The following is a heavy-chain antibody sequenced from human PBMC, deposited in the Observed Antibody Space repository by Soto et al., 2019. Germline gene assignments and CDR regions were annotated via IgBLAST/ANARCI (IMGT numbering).Heavy chain of an antibody. V-gene: IGHV3-23*01. D-gene: IGHD3-10*01. CDR1: GFTFSSYA. CDR3: AKGHYYGSGSYEPTYYYYGMDV. J-gene: IGHJ6*02. Sequence: GGSLRLSCAASGFTFSSYAMSWVRQAPGKGLEWVSAISGSGGSTYYADTVKGRFTISRDNSKNKLYLQMNSLRAEDTAVYYCAKGHYYGSGSYEPTYYYYGMDVWGQGTTVTVS. CDR2: ISGSGGST.